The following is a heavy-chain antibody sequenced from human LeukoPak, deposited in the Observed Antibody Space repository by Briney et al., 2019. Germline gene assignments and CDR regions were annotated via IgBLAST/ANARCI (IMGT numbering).Heavy chain of an antibody. CDR2: IYHSGST. CDR3: VRLTLDTAYSYYYYMDV. CDR1: GYSISSGYY. J-gene: IGHJ6*03. V-gene: IGHV4-38-2*02. D-gene: IGHD2-2*02. Sequence: MSSETLSLTCTVSGYSISSGYYWGWIRQPPGKGLEWIGSIYHSGSTYYNPSLKSRVTISVDKSKDQFSLDLNSVTAADTAVYYCVRLTLDTAYSYYYYMDVWGKGTTVTVSS.